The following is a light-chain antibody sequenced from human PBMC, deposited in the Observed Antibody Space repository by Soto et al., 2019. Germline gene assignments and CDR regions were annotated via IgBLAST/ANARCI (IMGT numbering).Light chain of an antibody. V-gene: IGKV3D-20*02. CDR1: QSVSNDY. CDR3: QQRSNWPQIT. CDR2: GAS. J-gene: IGKJ5*01. Sequence: ENVLTQSPGTLSLSXXXXXXXXXXXXQSVSNDYVAWVQQKPGQAPRLLIYGASSRAAGIPDRFSGSGSGTDFTLTISRLEPEDFAVYYCQQRSNWPQITFGQGTRLEIK.